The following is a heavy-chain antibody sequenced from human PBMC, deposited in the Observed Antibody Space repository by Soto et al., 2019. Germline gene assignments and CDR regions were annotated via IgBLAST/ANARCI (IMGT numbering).Heavy chain of an antibody. J-gene: IGHJ3*02. CDR3: AKAQGYYYDSSGASDI. Sequence: SLRLSCAASGFTFSSYGMHWVRQAPGKGLEWVAVISYDGSNKYYADSVKGRFTISRDNSKNTLYLQMNSLRAEDTAVYYCAKAQGYYYDSSGASDIWGQGTMVTVS. V-gene: IGHV3-30*18. D-gene: IGHD3-22*01. CDR2: ISYDGSNK. CDR1: GFTFSSYG.